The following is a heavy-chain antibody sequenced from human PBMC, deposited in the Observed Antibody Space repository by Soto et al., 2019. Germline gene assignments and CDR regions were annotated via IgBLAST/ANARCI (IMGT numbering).Heavy chain of an antibody. V-gene: IGHV3-33*01. CDR1: GFTFSSYG. CDR2: IWYDGSNK. J-gene: IGHJ4*02. Sequence: QVQLVESGGGVVQPGRSLRLSCAASGFTFSSYGMHWVRQAPGKGLEWVAVIWYDGSNKYYADSVKGRFTISRDNSKNTLYLQMNSLRAEDTAVYYCARVIQRYGVADYWGQGTLVTVSS. CDR3: ARVIQRYGVADY. D-gene: IGHD5-18*01.